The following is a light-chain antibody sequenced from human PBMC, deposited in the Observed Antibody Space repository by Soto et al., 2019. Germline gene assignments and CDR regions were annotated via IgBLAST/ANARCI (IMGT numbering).Light chain of an antibody. J-gene: IGKJ1*01. V-gene: IGKV1-5*03. CDR2: KAS. Sequence: DIQMTQSPSTLSGSVGDRVTITCRASQTISSWLAWYQQKPGKAPKLLIYKASTLKSGVPSRFSGSGSGTEFPLTIIGLQADDFATYYCQHYNSYSEAFGQGTKVELQ. CDR1: QTISSW. CDR3: QHYNSYSEA.